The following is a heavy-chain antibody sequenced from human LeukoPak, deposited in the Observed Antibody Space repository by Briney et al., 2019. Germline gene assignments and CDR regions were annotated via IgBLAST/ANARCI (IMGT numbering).Heavy chain of an antibody. J-gene: IGHJ4*02. V-gene: IGHV3-7*01. CDR1: GFTSSSYW. CDR2: IKQDGSEK. CDR3: ARDTAMVEYDY. D-gene: IGHD5-18*01. Sequence: GGSLRLSCAASGFTSSSYWMSWVRQAPGKGLEWVANIKQDGSEKYYVDSVKGRFTISRDNAKNSLYLQMNSLRTEDTAVYYCARDTAMVEYDYWGQGTLVTVSS.